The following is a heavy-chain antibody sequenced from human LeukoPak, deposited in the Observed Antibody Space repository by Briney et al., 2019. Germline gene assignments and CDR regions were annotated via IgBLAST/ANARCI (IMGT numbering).Heavy chain of an antibody. J-gene: IGHJ4*02. V-gene: IGHV4-59*01. Sequence: SETLSLTCTVSGGFISSYYWSWIRQPPGKGLEWIGYIYYSGSTNYNPSLKSRVTISVDTSKNQFSLKLSSVTAAGTAVYYCARYSSSSGPTYYFDYWGQGTLVTVSS. D-gene: IGHD6-6*01. CDR2: IYYSGST. CDR3: ARYSSSSGPTYYFDY. CDR1: GGFISSYY.